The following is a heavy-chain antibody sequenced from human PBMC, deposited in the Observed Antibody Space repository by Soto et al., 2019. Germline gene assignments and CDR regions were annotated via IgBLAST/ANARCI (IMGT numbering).Heavy chain of an antibody. D-gene: IGHD3-22*01. CDR1: GFTFRSYA. Sequence: EVQLLESGGGLVQPGGSLRLSCAASGFTFRSYAMSWVRQAPEKGLEWVSTISGSGDSTYYADSVKGRFTISRDNSKNTLYLQLNSLRAEDTAVYYCAKDLCSAYYAYYFDYWGQGTLVIVSS. CDR2: ISGSGDST. V-gene: IGHV3-23*01. CDR3: AKDLCSAYYAYYFDY. J-gene: IGHJ4*02.